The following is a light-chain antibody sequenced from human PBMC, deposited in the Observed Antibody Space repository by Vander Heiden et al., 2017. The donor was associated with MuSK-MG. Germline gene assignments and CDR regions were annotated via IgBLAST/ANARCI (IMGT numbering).Light chain of an antibody. J-gene: IGLJ3*02. CDR1: SLRGYY. V-gene: IGLV3-19*01. Sequence: SSELTQDPAVSVALGQTVRLTCQGDSLRGYYASWYQQNPGQAPVLVIYGKNNRPSGIPDRFSGSTSGITASLTITGAQAEDEADYYCSSRDSSGSHLVFGGGTKLTVL. CDR2: GKN. CDR3: SSRDSSGSHLV.